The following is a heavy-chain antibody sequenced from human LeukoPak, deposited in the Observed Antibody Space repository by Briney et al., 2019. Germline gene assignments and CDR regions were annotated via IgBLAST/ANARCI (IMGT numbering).Heavy chain of an antibody. CDR2: MNPNSGNT. CDR3: ARGDVVVVAATSDLDH. Sequence: GASVKVSCKASGYTFTSYDINWVRQATGQGLEWMGWMNPNSGNTGYAQKFQGRVTMTRNTSISTAYMELSSLRSEDTAVYYCARGDVVVVAATSDLDHWGQGTLVTVSS. CDR1: GYTFTSYD. J-gene: IGHJ4*02. D-gene: IGHD2-15*01. V-gene: IGHV1-8*01.